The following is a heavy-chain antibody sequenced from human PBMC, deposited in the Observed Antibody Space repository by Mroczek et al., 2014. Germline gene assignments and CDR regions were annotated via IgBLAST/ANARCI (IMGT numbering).Heavy chain of an antibody. CDR3: ARDRGSGGYCSGGSCSGNWFDP. J-gene: IGHJ5*02. CDR2: IYTSGST. CDR1: GGSISSGSYY. V-gene: IGHV4-61*02. D-gene: IGHD2-15*01. Sequence: QVQLQESGPGLVKPSQTLSLTCTVSGGSISSGSYYWSWIRQPAGKGLEWIGRIYTSGSTNYNPSLKSRVTMSVDTSKNQFSLKLNSVTAADTAVYYCARDRGSGGYCSGGSCSGNWFDPGAREPWSPSPQ.